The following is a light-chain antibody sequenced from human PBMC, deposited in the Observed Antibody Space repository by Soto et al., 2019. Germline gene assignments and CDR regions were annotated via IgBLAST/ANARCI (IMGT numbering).Light chain of an antibody. V-gene: IGKV1-39*01. CDR1: QSISNY. Sequence: DIQMTQSPSSLSASVGDRVTITCRASQSISNYLNWYQQIPGKAPKLLISAASTLQSGVPSRFGGSGSGTEFTLTISCLQPDDFATYYCQQYDTYPWTCGQGTKGDIK. J-gene: IGKJ1*01. CDR3: QQYDTYPWT. CDR2: AAS.